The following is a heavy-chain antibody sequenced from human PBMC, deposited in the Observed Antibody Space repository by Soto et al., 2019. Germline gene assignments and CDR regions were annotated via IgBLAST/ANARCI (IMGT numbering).Heavy chain of an antibody. Sequence: QVQLVQSGAEVKKPGASVKVSCKASGYTFTSYGLSWVRQAPGQGLEWMGRSSAYNYNTNYAQKLQGRVTMTTDTSPSTAYVKLRSLRSDDTAVYYCAREVGALGHWFDPWGQGTLVTVSS. J-gene: IGHJ5*02. CDR1: GYTFTSYG. CDR3: AREVGALGHWFDP. V-gene: IGHV1-18*01. D-gene: IGHD1-26*01. CDR2: SSAYNYNT.